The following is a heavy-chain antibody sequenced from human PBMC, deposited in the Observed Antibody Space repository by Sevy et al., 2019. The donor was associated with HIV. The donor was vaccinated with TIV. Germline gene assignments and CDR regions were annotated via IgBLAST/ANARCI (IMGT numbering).Heavy chain of an antibody. CDR2: ISAYNGNT. D-gene: IGHD3-10*01. J-gene: IGHJ6*02. CDR1: GYTFTSYG. V-gene: IGHV1-18*01. CDR3: AGAGGLWFEELWEEDYYYGMDV. Sequence: ASVKVSCKASGYTFTSYGISWVRQAPGQGLEWMGWISAYNGNTNYAQKLQGRVTMTTDTSTSTAYTEVRSLRSDDTDVYYCAGAGGLWFEELWEEDYYYGMDVWGQGTTVTVSS.